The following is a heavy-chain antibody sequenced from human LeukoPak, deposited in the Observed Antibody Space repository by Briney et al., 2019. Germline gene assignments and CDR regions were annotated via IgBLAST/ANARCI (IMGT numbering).Heavy chain of an antibody. V-gene: IGHV3-30*02. Sequence: PGGSLRLSCAASGFTFSSYGMHWVRQAPGKGLEWVAFIRYDGSNKYYADSVKGRFTISRDNSKNTLYLQMNSLGAEDTAVYYCAKSSCSSTSCYHFDYWGQGTLVTVSS. J-gene: IGHJ4*02. CDR2: IRYDGSNK. D-gene: IGHD2-2*01. CDR1: GFTFSSYG. CDR3: AKSSCSSTSCYHFDY.